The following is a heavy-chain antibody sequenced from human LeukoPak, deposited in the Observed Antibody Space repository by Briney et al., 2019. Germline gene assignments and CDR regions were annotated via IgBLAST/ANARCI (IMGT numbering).Heavy chain of an antibody. J-gene: IGHJ5*02. Sequence: SETLSLTCAVSGGSINNYYWSWIRQPPGKGLEWIGYIYYSGSTNYNPSLKSRVTISIDTSKNRFSLNLSSVTAADTAVYYCAREVGDSDSDNWFDPWGQGTLVTASS. CDR3: AREVGDSDSDNWFDP. D-gene: IGHD2-15*01. V-gene: IGHV4-59*01. CDR1: GGSINNYY. CDR2: IYYSGST.